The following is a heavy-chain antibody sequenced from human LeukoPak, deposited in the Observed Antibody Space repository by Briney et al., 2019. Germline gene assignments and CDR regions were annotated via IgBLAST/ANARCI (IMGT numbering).Heavy chain of an antibody. CDR1: GGSISSGGYY. J-gene: IGHJ4*02. CDR2: IYYSGST. D-gene: IGHD6-13*01. CDR3: AKGGSSWSRFDY. Sequence: SETLSLTCTVSGGSISSGGYYWSWIRQHPGKGLEWIGYIYYSGSTYYNPSLKSRVTISVDTSKNQFSLKLSSVTAADTAVYYCAKGGSSWSRFDYWGQGTLVTVSS. V-gene: IGHV4-31*03.